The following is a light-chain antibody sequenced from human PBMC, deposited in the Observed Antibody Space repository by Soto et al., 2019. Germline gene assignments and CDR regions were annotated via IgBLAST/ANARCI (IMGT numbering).Light chain of an antibody. CDR1: SSDVGGYNY. J-gene: IGLJ1*01. V-gene: IGLV2-11*01. CDR3: CSYAGSQLV. CDR2: DVS. Sequence: QSALTQPRSVSGSPGQSVTISCTGTSSDVGGYNYVSWYQQHPGKAPKLMIYDVSKRPSGVPDRFSGSKSGNTASLTISGLQAEDEADYYCCSYAGSQLVFGTGTKVTVL.